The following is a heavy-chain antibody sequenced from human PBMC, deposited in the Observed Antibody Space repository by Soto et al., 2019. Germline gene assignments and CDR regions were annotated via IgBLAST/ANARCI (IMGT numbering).Heavy chain of an antibody. CDR2: IYHSGST. V-gene: IGHV4-30-2*01. D-gene: IGHD2-2*01. J-gene: IGHJ5*02. CDR1: GGSISSGGYS. CDR3: ARVPDR. Sequence: QLQLQESASGLVKTSQTLSLTCAVSGGSISSGGYSWRWIRQPPGKGLEWIGYIYHSGSTYYNPSLKSRVTISVDRSKNQFSLKLSSVTAADTAVYYCARVPDRWGQGTLVTVSS.